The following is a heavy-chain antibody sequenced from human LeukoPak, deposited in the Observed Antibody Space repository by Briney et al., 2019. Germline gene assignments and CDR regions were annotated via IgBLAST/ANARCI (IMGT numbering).Heavy chain of an antibody. J-gene: IGHJ3*02. CDR3: ARGCSSTSCYALDAFDI. CDR2: INPSGGST. V-gene: IGHV1-46*01. CDR1: GYSFTSYY. D-gene: IGHD2-2*01. Sequence: GASVKVSCKASGYSFTSYYMHWVRQAPGHGLEWMGIINPSGGSTSYAQKFQGRVTMTRDTSTSTVYMELSSLRSEDTAVYYCARGCSSTSCYALDAFDIWGQGTMVTVSS.